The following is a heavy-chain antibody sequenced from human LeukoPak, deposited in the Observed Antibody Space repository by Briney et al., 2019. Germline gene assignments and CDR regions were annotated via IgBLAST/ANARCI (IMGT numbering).Heavy chain of an antibody. Sequence: PGGSLRLSCAASGFIFSSYAMSWVRQAPGKGLEWVSVISGSGGSTHYADSVKGRFTISRDNSKNTLYLQMNSLRAEDTAVYYCARDDSSSWTIDYWGQGTLVTVSS. D-gene: IGHD6-13*01. V-gene: IGHV3-23*01. CDR1: GFIFSSYA. CDR2: ISGSGGST. J-gene: IGHJ4*02. CDR3: ARDDSSSWTIDY.